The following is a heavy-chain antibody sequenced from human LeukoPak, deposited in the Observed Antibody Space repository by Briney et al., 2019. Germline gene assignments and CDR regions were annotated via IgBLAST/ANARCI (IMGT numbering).Heavy chain of an antibody. CDR1: GDSISAFY. CDR3: ATYIWGRHFEY. D-gene: IGHD3-16*01. CDR2: VYHNGDT. V-gene: IGHV4-59*01. J-gene: IGHJ4*02. Sequence: PSETLSLTCSVSGDSISAFYWSWIRQPPGKGLEWIGYVYHNGDTNYNPSVKSRLTISLDTSKNQFSLRLSSVTAADTAVYYCATYIWGRHFEYWGQGTLVTVSS.